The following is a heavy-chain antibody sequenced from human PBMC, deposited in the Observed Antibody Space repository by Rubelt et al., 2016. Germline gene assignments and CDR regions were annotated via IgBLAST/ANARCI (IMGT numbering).Heavy chain of an antibody. D-gene: IGHD3-22*01. CDR3: AREVAYYYDSSGYSDY. CDR2: INHSGST. V-gene: IGHV4-34*01. J-gene: IGHJ4*02. Sequence: KGLEWIGEINHSGSTNYNPSLKSRVTISVDTSKNQFSLKLSSVTAADTAVYYCAREVAYYYDSSGYSDYWGQGTLVTVSS.